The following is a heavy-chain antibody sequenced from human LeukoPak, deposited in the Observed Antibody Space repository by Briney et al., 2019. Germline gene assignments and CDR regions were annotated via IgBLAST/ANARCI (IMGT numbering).Heavy chain of an antibody. CDR2: IYYSGTT. V-gene: IGHV4-59*08. CDR3: ARHAAVAASSDDAFDL. D-gene: IGHD6-19*01. Sequence: PSETLSLTCSVSGGSITSYYWSWIRQPPGKGLEWIGYIYYSGTTDYNPSLKSRLTISVDTSKNHFSLKLTSVTAADTAVYYCARHAAVAASSDDAFDLWGQGTMVTVS. J-gene: IGHJ3*01. CDR1: GGSITSYY.